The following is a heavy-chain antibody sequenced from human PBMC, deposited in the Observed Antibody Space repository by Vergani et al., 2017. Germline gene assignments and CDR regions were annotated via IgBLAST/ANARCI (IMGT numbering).Heavy chain of an antibody. J-gene: IGHJ4*02. CDR2: ISSSGSTI. CDR1: GFTFSSYE. CDR3: AKDRLWFGETYYFDY. D-gene: IGHD3-10*01. Sequence: EVQLVESGGGLVQPGGSLRLSCAASGFTFSSYEMNWVRQAPGKGLEWVSYISSSGSTIYYADSVKGRFTISRDNAKNSLYLQMNSLRAEDTAVYYCAKDRLWFGETYYFDYWGQGTLVTVSS. V-gene: IGHV3-48*03.